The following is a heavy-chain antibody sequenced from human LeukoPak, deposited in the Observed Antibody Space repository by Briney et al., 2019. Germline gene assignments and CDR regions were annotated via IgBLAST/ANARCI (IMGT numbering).Heavy chain of an antibody. CDR3: ARDGYYYDSSGYLYLDC. CDR2: IYTSGST. D-gene: IGHD3-22*01. CDR1: GGSISSYY. J-gene: IGHJ4*02. V-gene: IGHV4-4*07. Sequence: SETLSLTCTVSGGSISSYYWSWLRQPAGKGLEWIGRIYTSGSTNYNPSLKSRVTMSVDTSKNQFSLKPGSVTAADTAVYYCARDGYYYDSSGYLYLDCWGQGTLVTVSS.